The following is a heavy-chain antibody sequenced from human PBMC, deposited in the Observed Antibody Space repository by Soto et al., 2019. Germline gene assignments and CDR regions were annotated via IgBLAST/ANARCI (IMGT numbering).Heavy chain of an antibody. CDR2: IYYSGST. J-gene: IGHJ4*02. CDR1: GGSISSSSYY. V-gene: IGHV4-39*01. D-gene: IGHD2-8*01. Sequence: SETLSLTCTVSGGSISSSSYYWGWIRQPPGKGLEWIGSIYYSGSTYYNPSLKSRVTISVDTSKNQFSLKLSSVTAADTAVYYCARQGPPYCTNGVCYQHGAFDYWGQGTLVTVSS. CDR3: ARQGPPYCTNGVCYQHGAFDY.